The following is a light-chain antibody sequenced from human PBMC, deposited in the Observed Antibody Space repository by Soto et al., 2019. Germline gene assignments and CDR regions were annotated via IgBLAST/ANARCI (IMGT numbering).Light chain of an antibody. V-gene: IGKV1-39*01. Sequence: DIQMTQSPSSLSASVGDRVTITCRASQSISRFLNWYQQKPGKAPRLLIYAASSVQSGVPSRFSGTGSGTDFTFTIGSLQPEDFATYYCQQSYSTPLTFGGGTKVDIK. CDR3: QQSYSTPLT. CDR2: AAS. CDR1: QSISRF. J-gene: IGKJ4*01.